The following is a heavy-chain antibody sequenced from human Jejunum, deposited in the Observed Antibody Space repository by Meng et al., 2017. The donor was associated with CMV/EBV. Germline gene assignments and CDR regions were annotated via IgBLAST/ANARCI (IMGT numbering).Heavy chain of an antibody. CDR1: RFSFGTKW. J-gene: IGHJ4*02. V-gene: IGHV3-74*01. D-gene: IGHD6-19*01. Sequence: CAASRFSFGTKWMHWVRQAPGKGLVWVARIDSDGSTTSYADSVKGRFTISRDNAKNTLYLQMIGLRVEDTAVYYCARNLGWHRLDYWGQGAPVTVSS. CDR3: ARNLGWHRLDY. CDR2: IDSDGSTT.